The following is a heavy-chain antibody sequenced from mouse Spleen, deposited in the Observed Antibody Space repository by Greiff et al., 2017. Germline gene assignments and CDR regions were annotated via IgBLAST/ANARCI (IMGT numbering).Heavy chain of an antibody. J-gene: IGHJ4*01. CDR3: TRSGNYGSNAMDY. V-gene: IGHV1-15*01. CDR2: IDPETGGT. Sequence: VQLQQSGAELVRPGASVTLSCKASGYTFTDYEMHWVKQTPVHGLEWIGAIDPETGGTAYNQKFKGKAILTADKSSSTAYMELRSLTSEDSAVYYCTRSGNYGSNAMDYWGQGTSVTVSS. CDR1: GYTFTDYE. D-gene: IGHD1-1*01.